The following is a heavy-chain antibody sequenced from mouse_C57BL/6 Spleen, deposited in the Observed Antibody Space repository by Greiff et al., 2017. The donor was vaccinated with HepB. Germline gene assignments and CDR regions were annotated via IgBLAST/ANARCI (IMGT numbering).Heavy chain of an antibody. D-gene: IGHD2-5*01. V-gene: IGHV1-50*01. CDR2: IDPSDSYT. Sequence: QVQLKQPGAELVKPGASVKLSCKASGYTFTSYWMQWVKQRPGQGLEWIGEIDPSDSYTNYNQKFKGKATLTVDTSSSTAYMQLSSLTSEDSAVYYCARAYYSNYGLNYWGQGTTLTVSS. J-gene: IGHJ2*01. CDR3: ARAYYSNYGLNY. CDR1: GYTFTSYW.